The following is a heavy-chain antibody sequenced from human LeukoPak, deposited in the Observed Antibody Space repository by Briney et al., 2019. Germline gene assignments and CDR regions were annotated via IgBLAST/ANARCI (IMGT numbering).Heavy chain of an antibody. CDR3: ARDLYDSSGYYFGH. Sequence: GGSLRLSCTGSGFIFGDYAMSWFRQAPGKGLEWVGFIRSKTFGGTAESAAAVRDRFIISRDDSKNIAYLQMKSLKMEDTAVYYCARDLYDSSGYYFGHWGQGTLVIVSS. CDR2: IRSKTFGGTA. J-gene: IGHJ4*02. V-gene: IGHV3-49*03. D-gene: IGHD3-22*01. CDR1: GFIFGDYA.